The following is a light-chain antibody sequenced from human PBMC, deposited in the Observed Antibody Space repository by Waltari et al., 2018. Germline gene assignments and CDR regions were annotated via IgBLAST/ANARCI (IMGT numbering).Light chain of an antibody. J-gene: IGLJ3*02. CDR3: AAWDDSLSAWV. CDR1: RSNIENHA. V-gene: IGLV1-36*01. Sequence: QSVLTQPPSVSEAPRQRVTISCSGSRSNIENHAVNWYQQLPGKAPKLLIYYDDLLPSGVSDRFSGSKSGTSASLAISGLQSEDEADYYCAAWDDSLSAWVFGGGTKLTVL. CDR2: YDD.